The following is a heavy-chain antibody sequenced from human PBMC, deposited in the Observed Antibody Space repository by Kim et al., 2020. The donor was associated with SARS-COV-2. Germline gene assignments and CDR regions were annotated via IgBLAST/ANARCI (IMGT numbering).Heavy chain of an antibody. D-gene: IGHD1-7*01. J-gene: IGHJ3*02. CDR3: AHRLVLPVGAFDI. V-gene: IGHV2-5*01. Sequence: YSPSLKRRLTITKDTSNNQVVLTMTNMDPVDTATYYCAHRLVLPVGAFDIWGQGTMVTVSS.